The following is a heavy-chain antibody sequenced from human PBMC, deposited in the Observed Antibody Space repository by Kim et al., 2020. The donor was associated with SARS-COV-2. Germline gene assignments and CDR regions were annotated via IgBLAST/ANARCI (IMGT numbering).Heavy chain of an antibody. D-gene: IGHD7-27*01. Sequence: GGSLRLSCAASGFAFSDDPMNWVRQAPGKGLEWISNIRSDSSDVTYANSVKGRFTVSRDNAKKSLYLQLNSLRDEDTAMNYCVRDTHWGFDTWGQGVLVTVSS. CDR1: GFAFSDDP. CDR2: IRSDSSDV. J-gene: IGHJ4*02. CDR3: VRDTHWGFDT. V-gene: IGHV3-48*02.